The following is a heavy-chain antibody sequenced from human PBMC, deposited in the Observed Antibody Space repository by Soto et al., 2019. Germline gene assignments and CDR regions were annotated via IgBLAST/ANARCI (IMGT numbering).Heavy chain of an antibody. CDR1: GFTVSTYA. V-gene: IGHV3-23*01. J-gene: IGHJ4*02. Sequence: VQLLESGGGLVQPGWSLTLSCVASGFTVSTYAMSGVRQAPGKALVWFSSINIVGGNTNYADTVRGRFTMSRDDSKKTVCLQMNSRRAEDTAISYCTKNYYFDSWGQGTLVTVSS. CDR3: TKNYYFDS. CDR2: INIVGGNT.